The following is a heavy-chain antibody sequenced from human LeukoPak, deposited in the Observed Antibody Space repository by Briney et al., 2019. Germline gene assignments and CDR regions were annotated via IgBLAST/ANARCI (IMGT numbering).Heavy chain of an antibody. J-gene: IGHJ4*02. Sequence: GGSLRLSCAASGFTFSSYGMHWVRQAPGKGLEWVAVISYDGSNKYYADSVKGRFTISRDNSKNTLYLQMNSLRAEDTAVYYCARGSGIAAAGYYFDYWGQGTLVTVSS. CDR3: ARGSGIAAAGYYFDY. CDR2: ISYDGSNK. CDR1: GFTFSSYG. V-gene: IGHV3-30*03. D-gene: IGHD6-13*01.